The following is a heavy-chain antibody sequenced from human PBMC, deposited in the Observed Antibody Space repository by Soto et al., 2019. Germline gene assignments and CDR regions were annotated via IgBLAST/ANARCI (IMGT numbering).Heavy chain of an antibody. D-gene: IGHD3-9*01. CDR1: GGTFSSYA. CDR3: ARRAYYDILTGYSNWFDP. V-gene: IGHV1-69*01. J-gene: IGHJ5*02. CDR2: IIPIFGTA. Sequence: QVQLVQSGAEVKKPGSSVKVSCKASGGTFSSYAISWVRQAPGQGLEWMGGIIPIFGTANYAQKFQGRVTITADESTSTAYMELSSLRSEDTAVYYCARRAYYDILTGYSNWFDPWDQGTLVTVSS.